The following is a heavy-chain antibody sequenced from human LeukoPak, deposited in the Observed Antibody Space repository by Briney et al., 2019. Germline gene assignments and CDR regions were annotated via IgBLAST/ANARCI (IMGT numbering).Heavy chain of an antibody. CDR2: ISYDGSNK. CDR1: GFTFSTYT. CDR3: AKDRGQWLVDP. D-gene: IGHD6-19*01. Sequence: PGGSLRLSCAASGFTFSTYTMNWVRQAPGKGLEWVAVISYDGSNKYYADSVKGRFTISRDNSKNTLYLQMNSLRAEDTAVYYCAKDRGQWLVDPWGQGTLVTVSS. J-gene: IGHJ5*02. V-gene: IGHV3-30*18.